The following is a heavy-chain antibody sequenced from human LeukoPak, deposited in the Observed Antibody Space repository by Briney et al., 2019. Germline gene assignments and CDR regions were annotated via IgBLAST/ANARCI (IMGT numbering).Heavy chain of an antibody. D-gene: IGHD3-22*01. J-gene: IGHJ6*02. CDR3: ARDISGGYDGLDV. CDR1: GFTFSRYD. V-gene: IGHV3-13*01. CDR2: ISTAGDT. Sequence: GRSLRLSCAASGFTFSRYDMHWVRQVTGKGLEWVSAISTAGDTYYPGSVKGRFTVSRENAKNSLYLQMNSLSAGDTAVYYCARDISGGYDGLDVWGQGTTVTVSS.